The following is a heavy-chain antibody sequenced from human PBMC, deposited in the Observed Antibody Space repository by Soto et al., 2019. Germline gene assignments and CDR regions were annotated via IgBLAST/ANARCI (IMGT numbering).Heavy chain of an antibody. CDR3: ARGVDILPGYYALVY. CDR1: GYTFTDYY. CDR2: INPNRGDT. D-gene: IGHD3-9*01. Sequence: QVQLVQSGAEVKKPGASVKVSCKASGYTFTDYYIHWVRQAPGQGLEWVGRINPNRGDTNYAQNFRGRVTMTRDTSISTAYMELSRLRPDDTAIYYCARGVDILPGYYALVYWGQGTLVTVS. V-gene: IGHV1-2*02. J-gene: IGHJ4*02.